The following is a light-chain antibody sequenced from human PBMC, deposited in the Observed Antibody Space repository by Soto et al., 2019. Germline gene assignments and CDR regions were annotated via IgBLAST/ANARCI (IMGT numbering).Light chain of an antibody. V-gene: IGLV2-14*03. CDR1: SSDVGGYNY. CDR2: DVS. J-gene: IGLJ2*01. CDR3: SSYTSRSTLV. Sequence: QSALTQPASVSGSPGQSITISCTGTSSDVGGYNYVSWYQHYPGKAPKLMIYDVSNRPSGVSNRFSGSKSGNTASLTISGLQAEEEADYYCSSYTSRSTLVFGGGTKVTVL.